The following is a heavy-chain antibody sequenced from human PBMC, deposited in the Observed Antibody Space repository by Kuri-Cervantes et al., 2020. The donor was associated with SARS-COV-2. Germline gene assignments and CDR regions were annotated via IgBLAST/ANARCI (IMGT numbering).Heavy chain of an antibody. Sequence: GSLRLSCTVSGGSISSSSYYWGWIRQPPGKGLEWIGSIYYSGSTYYNPSLKSRVTISVDTSKNQFSLKLSSVTAADTAVYYCARSRIAVADWYFDLWAVAPWSPSPQ. CDR3: ARSRIAVADWYFDL. CDR1: GGSISSSSYY. CDR2: IYYSGST. D-gene: IGHD6-19*01. V-gene: IGHV4-39*07. J-gene: IGHJ2*01.